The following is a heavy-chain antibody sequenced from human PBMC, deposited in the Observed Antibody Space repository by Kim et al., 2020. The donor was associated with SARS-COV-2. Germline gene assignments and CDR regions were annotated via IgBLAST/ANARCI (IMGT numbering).Heavy chain of an antibody. D-gene: IGHD5-18*01. V-gene: IGHV4-59*09. J-gene: IGHJ4*02. CDR3: ARGYSYGYFDY. Sequence: NYNPSLKSRVTISVDTSKNQFSLKLRSVTAADTAVYYCARGYSYGYFDYWGQGTLVTVSS.